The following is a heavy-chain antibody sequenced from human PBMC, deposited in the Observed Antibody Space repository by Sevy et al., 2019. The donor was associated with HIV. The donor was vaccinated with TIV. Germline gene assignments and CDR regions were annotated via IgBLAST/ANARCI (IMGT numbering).Heavy chain of an antibody. V-gene: IGHV3-30*18. CDR2: ISYDGSNK. D-gene: IGHD2-15*01. Sequence: GGSLRLSCAASGFTFSSYGMHWVRQAPGKGLEWVAVISYDGSNKYYADSVKGRFTISRDNSKNTLYLQMNSLRAEDTAVYDCAKVPSYCSGGSCDAFDIWGQGTMVTVSS. CDR1: GFTFSSYG. CDR3: AKVPSYCSGGSCDAFDI. J-gene: IGHJ3*02.